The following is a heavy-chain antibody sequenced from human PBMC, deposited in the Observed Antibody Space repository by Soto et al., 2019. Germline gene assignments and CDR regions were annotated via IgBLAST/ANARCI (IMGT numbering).Heavy chain of an antibody. CDR2: ISYDGSNK. CDR1: GFTFSSYG. CDR3: AKVAVYYYDSSGPFDI. D-gene: IGHD3-22*01. V-gene: IGHV3-30*18. Sequence: QVQLVESGGGVVQPGRSLRLSCAASGFTFSSYGMHWVRQAPGKGLEWVAVISYDGSNKYYADSVKGRFTISRDNSKNTLYLQMSSLRAEGTAVYYCAKVAVYYYDSSGPFDIWGQGTMVTVSS. J-gene: IGHJ3*02.